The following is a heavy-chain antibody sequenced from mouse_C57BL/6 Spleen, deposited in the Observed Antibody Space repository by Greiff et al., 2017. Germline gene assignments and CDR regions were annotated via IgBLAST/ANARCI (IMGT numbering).Heavy chain of an antibody. CDR1: GYSFTGYY. CDR3: ARRKDSNYDYYAMDY. J-gene: IGHJ4*01. V-gene: IGHV1-42*01. D-gene: IGHD2-5*01. Sequence: EVQLQQSGPELVKPGASVKISCKASGYSFTGYYMNWVKQSPEKSLEWIGEINPSTGGTTYNQKFKAKATLTVDKSSSTAYMQLKSLTSEDSAVYYCARRKDSNYDYYAMDYWGQGTSVTVSS. CDR2: INPSTGGT.